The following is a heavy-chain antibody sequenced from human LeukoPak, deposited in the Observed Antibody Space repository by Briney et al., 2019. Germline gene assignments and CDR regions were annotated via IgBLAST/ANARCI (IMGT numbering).Heavy chain of an antibody. CDR1: GFTFISTQ. V-gene: IGHV3-7*01. J-gene: IGHJ4*02. CDR2: TRQDGSEK. CDR3: ERGQWLVF. D-gene: IGHD6-19*01. Sequence: PGGSLRLSCAPPGFTFISTQMGWGRQAPGKGLEWVANTRQDGSEKYYADSVKGRFTISRDNAKNSLDLQMNSLRAEDTAVYYCERGQWLVFRGQGTLVTVSS.